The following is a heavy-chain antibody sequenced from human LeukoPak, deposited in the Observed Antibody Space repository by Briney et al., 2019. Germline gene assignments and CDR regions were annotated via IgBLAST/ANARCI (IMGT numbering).Heavy chain of an antibody. V-gene: IGHV3-21*01. CDR1: GFTFSSYS. CDR3: ASVLWFGGIFFDY. D-gene: IGHD3-10*01. Sequence: GGSLRLSCAASGFTFSSYSMNWVRQAPGKGLEWVSSISSSSSYIYYADSVKGRFTISRDNAKNSLYLQMNSLRAEDTAVYYCASVLWFGGIFFDYWGQGTLVTVSS. CDR2: ISSSSSYI. J-gene: IGHJ4*02.